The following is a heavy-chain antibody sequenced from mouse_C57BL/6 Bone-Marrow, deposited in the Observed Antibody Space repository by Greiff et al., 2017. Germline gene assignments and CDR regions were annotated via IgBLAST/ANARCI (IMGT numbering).Heavy chain of an antibody. CDR2: ISNLAYSI. V-gene: IGHV5-15*01. CDR1: GFTFSDYG. D-gene: IGHD4-1*01. CDR3: ARRANWDVWYFDY. Sequence: DVKLVESGGGLVQPGGSLKLSCAASGFTFSDYGMAWVRQAPRKGPEWVAFISNLAYSIYYADTVTGRFTISRENAKNTLYLEMSSLRSEDTAMYYCARRANWDVWYFDYWGQGTTLTVSS. J-gene: IGHJ2*01.